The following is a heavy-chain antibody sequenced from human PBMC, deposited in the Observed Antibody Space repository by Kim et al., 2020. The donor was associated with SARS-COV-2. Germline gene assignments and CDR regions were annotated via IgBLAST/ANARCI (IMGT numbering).Heavy chain of an antibody. J-gene: IGHJ4*02. CDR3: ARELYYDSSGYHY. D-gene: IGHD3-22*01. V-gene: IGHV4-34*01. Sequence: YNPSLKGRVTISVDTSKNQFSLKLSSVTAADTAVYYCARELYYDSSGYHYWGQGTLVTVSS.